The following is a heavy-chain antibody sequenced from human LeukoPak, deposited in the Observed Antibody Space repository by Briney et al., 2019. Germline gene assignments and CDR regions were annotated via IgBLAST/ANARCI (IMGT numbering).Heavy chain of an antibody. CDR2: ISYDGSNK. D-gene: IGHD2-15*01. J-gene: IGHJ6*02. CDR3: ANAEGYCSGGSCRPRLYYGMDV. V-gene: IGHV3-30*18. Sequence: GGSLRLSCAASGFTFSTYWMHWVRQAPGKGLEWVAVISYDGSNKYYADSVKGRFTISRDNSKNTLYLQMNSLRAEDTAVYYCANAEGYCSGGSCRPRLYYGMDVWGQGTTVTVSS. CDR1: GFTFSTYW.